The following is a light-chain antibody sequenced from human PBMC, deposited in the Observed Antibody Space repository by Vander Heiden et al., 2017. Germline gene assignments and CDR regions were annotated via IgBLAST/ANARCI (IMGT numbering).Light chain of an antibody. CDR1: QSVLYSSNNKNY. J-gene: IGKJ1*01. CDR3: QQDYSTPQT. CDR2: WAS. V-gene: IGKV4-1*01. Sequence: DIVMNQSPDSLAVSLGERATINCKSSQSVLYSSNNKNYLAWYQQKPGQPPKLLIDWASTRESGVPDRFSGSGSGTDFTLTSSSLQAEDVAVYYCQQDYSTPQTFGQGTKVEIK.